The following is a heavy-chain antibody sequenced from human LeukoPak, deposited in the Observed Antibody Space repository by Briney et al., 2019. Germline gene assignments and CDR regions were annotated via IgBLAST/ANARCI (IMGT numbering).Heavy chain of an antibody. CDR3: ARTTEGGYTYDHFYYYYMDV. V-gene: IGHV4-59*01. CDR1: GGSISSYY. CDR2: IYYSGST. J-gene: IGHJ6*03. Sequence: SSETLSLTCTVSGGSISSYYWSWIRQPPGKGLEWIGYIYYSGSTNYNPSLKSRVTISVDTSKNQFSLKLSSVTAADTAVYYCARTTEGGYTYDHFYYYYMDVWGKGTTVTISS. D-gene: IGHD5-18*01.